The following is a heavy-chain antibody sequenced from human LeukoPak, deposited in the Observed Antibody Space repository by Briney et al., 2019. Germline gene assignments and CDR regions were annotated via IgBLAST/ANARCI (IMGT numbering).Heavy chain of an antibody. D-gene: IGHD3-10*01. CDR1: GFTFTDHY. V-gene: IGHV1-2*02. CDR2: IGPHSTFT. J-gene: IGHJ4*02. Sequence: ASMKVSCKSSGFTFTDHYIHWVRQGPGQGLEWMGYIGPHSTFTSSPQEFQGRVTMTRDASMSTAYMELSRLRSDDTAVYYCARDREPITMVRGVIPIFDYWGQGTLVTVSS. CDR3: ARDREPITMVRGVIPIFDY.